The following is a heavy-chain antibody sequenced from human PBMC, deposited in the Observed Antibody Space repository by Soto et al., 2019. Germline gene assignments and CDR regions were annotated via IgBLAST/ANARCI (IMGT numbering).Heavy chain of an antibody. D-gene: IGHD3-10*01. Sequence: EVQLVQSGAEMKKPGESLKISCQGSGYNFNTYWIAWVRQMPGKGLEWMGTIYPGDSDSRHSPSFHGQVTISVDKSNNTAYLHWGSLKASDTAMYYCAGRVFVASGDTPYFDTWGQGTLVIVSS. J-gene: IGHJ4*02. CDR1: GYNFNTYW. CDR2: IYPGDSDS. CDR3: AGRVFVASGDTPYFDT. V-gene: IGHV5-51*03.